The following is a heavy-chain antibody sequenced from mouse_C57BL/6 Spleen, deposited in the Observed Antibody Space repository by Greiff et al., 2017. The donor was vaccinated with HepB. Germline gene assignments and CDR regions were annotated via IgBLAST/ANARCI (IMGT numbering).Heavy chain of an antibody. CDR3: AREGGYGVYAMDY. V-gene: IGHV1-80*01. CDR1: VYAFSSYW. CDR2: IYPGDGDT. D-gene: IGHD1-1*02. Sequence: QVQLKQSGAELVKPGASVKISCKASVYAFSSYWMNWVKQRPGKGLEWIGQIYPGDGDTNYNGKFKGKATLTADKSSSTAYMQLSSLTSEDSAVYFCAREGGYGVYAMDYWGQGTSVTVSS. J-gene: IGHJ4*01.